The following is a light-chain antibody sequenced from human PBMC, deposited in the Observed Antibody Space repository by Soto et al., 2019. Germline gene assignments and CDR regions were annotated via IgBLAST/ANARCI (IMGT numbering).Light chain of an antibody. CDR2: GAS. CDR3: QQCVSWPPLT. CDR1: QSVNLN. Sequence: EIVMTQSPATLSVSPGETATLSCRASQSVNLNLAWHQQKPGQAPRLLIYGASIRATGIPARFSGSGAGTEFTLTINSLQSEDSAVYYCQQCVSWPPLTFGGGTTVEIK. J-gene: IGKJ4*01. V-gene: IGKV3-15*01.